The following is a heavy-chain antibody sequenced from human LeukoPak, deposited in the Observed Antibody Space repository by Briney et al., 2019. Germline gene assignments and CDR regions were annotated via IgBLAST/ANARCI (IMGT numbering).Heavy chain of an antibody. V-gene: IGHV3-15*01. CDR1: GFTFSNAW. D-gene: IGHD3-9*01. J-gene: IGHJ4*02. CDR3: ATDLSPVIVEWFQ. CDR2: IKRKTDGGTT. Sequence: GGSLRLSCTASGFTFSNAWMSWVRQAPGKGLEWVGRIKRKTDGGTTDYAAPVKARFTISRDDSKNTLYLQMDSLKTEDTAMYYCATDLSPVIVEWFQWGQGTLVTVSS.